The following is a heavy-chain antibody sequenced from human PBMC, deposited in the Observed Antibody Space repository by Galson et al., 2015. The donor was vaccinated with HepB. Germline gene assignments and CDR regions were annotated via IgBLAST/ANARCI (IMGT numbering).Heavy chain of an antibody. V-gene: IGHV1-3*01. D-gene: IGHD6-19*01. CDR2: INAGNGNT. CDR1: GYTFTSYA. Sequence: QSGAEVKKPGESLRISCKGSGYTFTSYAMHWVRQAPGQKLEWMGWINAGNGNTKYSQKFQGRVTITRDTSASTAYMELSSLRSEDTAVYYCALAGGSSGWYGFDYWGQGTLVTVSS. J-gene: IGHJ4*02. CDR3: ALAGGSSGWYGFDY.